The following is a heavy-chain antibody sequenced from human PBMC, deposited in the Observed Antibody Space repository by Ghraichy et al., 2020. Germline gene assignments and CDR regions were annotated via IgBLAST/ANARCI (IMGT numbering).Heavy chain of an antibody. V-gene: IGHV4-39*01. CDR1: GGSISSSSYY. Sequence: SETLSLTCTVSGGSISSSSYYWGWIRQRPGKWLEWIGSIYYSGSTYYNPSLKSRVTISVDTSKNQFSLKLSSVTAADTAVYYCARHDPANVRGAKGTFDYWGQGTLVTVSS. D-gene: IGHD3-10*01. CDR3: ARHDPANVRGAKGTFDY. J-gene: IGHJ4*02. CDR2: IYYSGST.